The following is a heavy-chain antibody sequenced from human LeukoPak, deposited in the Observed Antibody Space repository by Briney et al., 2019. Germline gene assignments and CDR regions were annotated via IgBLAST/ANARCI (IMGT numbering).Heavy chain of an antibody. J-gene: IGHJ5*02. CDR1: GGSFSGYY. CDR2: INHSGST. CDR3: ARKQNLNWFYP. V-gene: IGHV4-34*01. Sequence: PSETLSLTCAVYGGSFSGYYWSWIRQPPGKGLEWIGEINHSGSTNYNPSLKSRATISVDTSRNQFSLKRASGTAACTAVYYFARKQNLNWFYPWGQGTLVTVSS.